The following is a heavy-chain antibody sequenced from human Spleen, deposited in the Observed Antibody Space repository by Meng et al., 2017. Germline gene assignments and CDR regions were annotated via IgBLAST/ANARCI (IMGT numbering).Heavy chain of an antibody. CDR2: ISAGGANT. CDR3: ANVRGGGWPLYY. Sequence: EVQLVGSGGGLVQPGGSLRLSCAASGFTFSSYAMSWVRQSPAKGLEWVSTISAGGANTYYADSVKGRFTISRDTSKNTLYLQMSSLRAEDTALYYCANVRGGGWPLYYWGQGALVTVSS. V-gene: IGHV3-23*04. D-gene: IGHD6-19*01. J-gene: IGHJ4*02. CDR1: GFTFSSYA.